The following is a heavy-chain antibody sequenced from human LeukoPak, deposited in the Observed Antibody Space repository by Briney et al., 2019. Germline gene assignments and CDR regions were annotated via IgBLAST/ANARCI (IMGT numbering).Heavy chain of an antibody. V-gene: IGHV4-59*01. CDR2: IYYSGST. Sequence: PSETLSLTCTISGGSIISYYWSWIRQPPGKGLERIGYIYYSGSTNYNPSLKSRVTISVDTSKNQFSLKLSSVTAAGTAVYYCARAVDYGDYYYYYYGMDVWGQGTTVTVSS. D-gene: IGHD4-17*01. CDR3: ARAVDYGDYYYYYYGMDV. J-gene: IGHJ6*02. CDR1: GGSIISYY.